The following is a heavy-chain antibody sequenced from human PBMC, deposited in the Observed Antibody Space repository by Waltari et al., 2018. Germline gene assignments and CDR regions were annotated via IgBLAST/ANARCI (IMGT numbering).Heavy chain of an antibody. D-gene: IGHD3-10*01. Sequence: EVQMLESGGGLVQRGGSLRLSCAGAGLRFAGYAMSWVRQAPGKGLQWVSAITPSGRDTYYTDSVKGRFTISRDNSKNTMFLQMNSLTDDDTAIYHCVKDPYGSGSLFWGQGTPVTVSS. CDR3: VKDPYGSGSLF. V-gene: IGHV3-23*01. J-gene: IGHJ4*02. CDR2: ITPSGRDT. CDR1: GLRFAGYA.